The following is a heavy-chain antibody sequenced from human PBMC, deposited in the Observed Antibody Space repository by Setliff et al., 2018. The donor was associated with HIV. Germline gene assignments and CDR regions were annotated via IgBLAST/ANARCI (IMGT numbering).Heavy chain of an antibody. J-gene: IGHJ4*02. CDR3: ARADYGGPFDY. V-gene: IGHV4-39*07. CDR1: GVSISSSNYY. Sequence: SETLSLTCTVSGVSISSSNYYWAWIRQPPGKGLEWIGNILYSGSTYYNPSLRSRVTISVDTSKNQFSLHLSSVTAADTAVYYCARADYGGPFDYWGQGTLVTVSS. D-gene: IGHD4-17*01. CDR2: ILYSGST.